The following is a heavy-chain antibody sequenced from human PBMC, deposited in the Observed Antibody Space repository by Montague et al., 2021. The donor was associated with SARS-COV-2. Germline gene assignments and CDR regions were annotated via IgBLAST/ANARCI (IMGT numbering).Heavy chain of an antibody. J-gene: IGHJ5*02. V-gene: IGHV4-59*01. CDR2: IYYSGST. D-gene: IGHD3-3*01. Sequence: SETLSLTCTVSGGSISSYYWSWIRQPPGKGLELIGYIYYSGSTNYNPSLKSRVTISVDTSKNQFSLKLSSVTAADTAVYYCAGVAPRCDSITIFGVVIPDWFDPWGQGTLVTVSS. CDR3: AGVAPRCDSITIFGVVIPDWFDP. CDR1: GGSISSYY.